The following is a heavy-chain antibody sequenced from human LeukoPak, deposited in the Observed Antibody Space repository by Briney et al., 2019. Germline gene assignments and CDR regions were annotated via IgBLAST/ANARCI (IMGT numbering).Heavy chain of an antibody. CDR3: AKHLTRMSFFDY. CDR2: ISESGDVT. Sequence: GTLKLSYVASGFTFSTYGMSWVRQAPGKGLDWVAAISESGDVTYYADSVKGRFTISRDNSKSTLYLQMNSLRAEDTAIYYCAKHLTRMSFFDYWGQGTLATVSS. V-gene: IGHV3-23*01. CDR1: GFTFSTYG. J-gene: IGHJ4*02.